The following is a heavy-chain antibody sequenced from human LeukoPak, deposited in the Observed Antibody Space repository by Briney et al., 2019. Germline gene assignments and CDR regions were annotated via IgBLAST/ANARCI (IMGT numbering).Heavy chain of an antibody. V-gene: IGHV3-66*01. D-gene: IGHD2-2*01. J-gene: IGHJ4*02. CDR1: GFTVSSNY. CDR2: IYSGGRT. CDR3: ARSPTSWYFDY. Sequence: GGSLRLSCAASGFTVSSNYMSWVRQAPGKGLEWVSVIYSGGRTYYADSVKGRFTISRDNSKNTLYLQMNSLRAEDTAVYYCARSPTSWYFDYWGQGTLVTVSS.